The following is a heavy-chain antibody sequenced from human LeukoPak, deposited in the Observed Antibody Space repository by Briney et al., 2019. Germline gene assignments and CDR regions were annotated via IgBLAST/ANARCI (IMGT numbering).Heavy chain of an antibody. CDR3: ARRSTKGNGFDF. CDR2: IYYSGTT. Sequence: TSETLSLTCTVSGGSISSSSYYWGWIRQPPGEGLEWLGTIYYSGTTYYNPSLGSRVTISLDTSKNQFSLKLTSVTAADTAVYYCARRSTKGNGFDFWGQGTLVTVSS. V-gene: IGHV4-39*01. J-gene: IGHJ4*02. D-gene: IGHD1-1*01. CDR1: GGSISSSSYY.